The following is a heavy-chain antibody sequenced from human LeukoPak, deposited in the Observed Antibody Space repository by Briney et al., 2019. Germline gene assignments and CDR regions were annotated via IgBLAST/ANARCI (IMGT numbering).Heavy chain of an antibody. D-gene: IGHD4-17*01. CDR1: GFTFSSYA. V-gene: IGHV3-23*01. CDR3: AKGTVANPLIDY. Sequence: RGSLRLSCAASGFTFSSYAMSWVRQAPGKGLEWVSAISGSGGSTYYADSVKGRFTISRDNSKNTLYLQMNSLRAEDTAVYYCAKGTVANPLIDYWGQGTLVTVSS. J-gene: IGHJ4*02. CDR2: ISGSGGST.